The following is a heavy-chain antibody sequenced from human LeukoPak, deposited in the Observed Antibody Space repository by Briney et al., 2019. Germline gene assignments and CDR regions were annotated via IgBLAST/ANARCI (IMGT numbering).Heavy chain of an antibody. CDR3: ARRNGIAAEFYFDY. J-gene: IGHJ4*02. D-gene: IGHD6-13*01. V-gene: IGHV4-34*01. CDR2: INHSGST. Sequence: SETLSLTCAVYGGSFSDYYWSWIRQPPGKGLEWIGEINHSGSTNYNPSLKSRVTISVDTSKNQFSLKLSSVTAADTAVYYCARRNGIAAEFYFDYWGQGTLVTVSS. CDR1: GGSFSDYY.